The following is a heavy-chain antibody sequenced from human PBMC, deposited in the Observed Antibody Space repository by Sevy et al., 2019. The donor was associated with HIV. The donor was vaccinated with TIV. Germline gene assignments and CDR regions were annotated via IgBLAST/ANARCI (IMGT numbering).Heavy chain of an antibody. CDR1: GFTFNTYT. CDR3: ARPYGSGSWEAFDI. D-gene: IGHD3-10*01. Sequence: GGSLRLSCAASGFTFNTYTMNWVRQAPGEGLEWVSSISSSGNYIYYADSVKGRFIIYRDNAKNSLFLQMNNLRAEDTAVYYCARPYGSGSWEAFDIWGQGTMVTVSS. J-gene: IGHJ3*02. CDR2: ISSSGNYI. V-gene: IGHV3-21*01.